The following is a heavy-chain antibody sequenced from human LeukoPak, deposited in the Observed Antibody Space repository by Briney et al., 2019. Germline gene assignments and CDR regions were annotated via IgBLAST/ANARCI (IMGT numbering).Heavy chain of an antibody. CDR2: IYTSGST. CDR1: GGSISNYY. V-gene: IGHV4-4*07. D-gene: IGHD3-9*01. CDR3: ARGGVDWTFDY. J-gene: IGHJ4*02. Sequence: SETLSLTCTVSGGSISNYYWSWIQQPAGKGLEWIGHIYTSGSTNYNPSLKSRVTMSVDTSKNQFSLNLSSVTAADTAVYYCARGGVDWTFDYWGQGTLVTVSS.